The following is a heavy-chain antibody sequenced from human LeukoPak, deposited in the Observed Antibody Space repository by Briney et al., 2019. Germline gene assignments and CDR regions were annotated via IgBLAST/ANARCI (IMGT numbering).Heavy chain of an antibody. CDR3: GGGNVNMWNAFDI. Sequence: QPGGSLRLSCAASGFTVSGNYMSWVRQAPGKGLEWVSYIYSAGTTYYADSVKGRFTISRDNSRNTLYLQINSLRAEDTAVYYCGGGNVNMWNAFDIWGQGTMVTVSS. CDR2: IYSAGTT. CDR1: GFTVSGNY. V-gene: IGHV3-53*01. D-gene: IGHD4-23*01. J-gene: IGHJ3*02.